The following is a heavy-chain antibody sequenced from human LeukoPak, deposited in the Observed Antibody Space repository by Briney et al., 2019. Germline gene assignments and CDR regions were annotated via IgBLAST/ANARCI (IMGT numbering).Heavy chain of an antibody. D-gene: IGHD6-13*01. V-gene: IGHV4-38-2*02. J-gene: IGHJ6*02. CDR1: GYSISSGYY. Sequence: PSETLSLTCTVSGYSISSGYYWGWIRQPPGKGLEWIGSIYHSGSTYYNPSLKSRVTISVDTSKNQFSLKLSSVTAADTAVYYCARVSLGAAAGTDYYYYYYGMDVWGQGTTVTVSS. CDR3: ARVSLGAAAGTDYYYYYYGMDV. CDR2: IYHSGST.